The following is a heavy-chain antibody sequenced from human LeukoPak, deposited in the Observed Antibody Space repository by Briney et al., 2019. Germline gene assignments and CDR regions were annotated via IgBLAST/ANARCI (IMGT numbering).Heavy chain of an antibody. V-gene: IGHV3-30-3*01. CDR3: AGGSYYNFDY. J-gene: IGHJ4*02. CDR1: GFTFSSYA. Sequence: GRSLRLSCAASGFTFSSYAMHWVCQAPGKGLEWVAVISYDGSNKYYADSVKGRFTISRDNSKNTLYLQMNSLRAEDTAVYYCAGGSYYNFDYWGQGTLVTVSS. CDR2: ISYDGSNK. D-gene: IGHD1-26*01.